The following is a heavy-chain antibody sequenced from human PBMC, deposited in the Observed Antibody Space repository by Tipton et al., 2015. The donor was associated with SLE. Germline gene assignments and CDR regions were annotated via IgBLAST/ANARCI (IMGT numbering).Heavy chain of an antibody. CDR3: ARGCSSSTCEPFYFFGMDV. V-gene: IGHV4-34*01. Sequence: TLSLTCAVYGGSFSTYHWSWIRQPPGKGLEWIGEINQSGSTNYNPSLKSRVTISVDMSKNQFSLRLISVTAADTAVYYCARGCSSSTCEPFYFFGMDVWGQGTTVTVSS. D-gene: IGHD2-2*01. CDR2: INQSGST. CDR1: GGSFSTYH. J-gene: IGHJ6*02.